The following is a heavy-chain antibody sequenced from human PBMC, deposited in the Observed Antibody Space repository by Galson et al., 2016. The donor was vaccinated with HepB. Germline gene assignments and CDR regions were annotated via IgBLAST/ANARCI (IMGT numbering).Heavy chain of an antibody. D-gene: IGHD3-22*01. V-gene: IGHV3-23*01. CDR2: ITGSGDNT. J-gene: IGHJ5*02. Sequence: SLRLSCAASGFTFSSYAMSWVRQAPGKGLEWVSGITGSGDNTSYADSVKGRFTCSRDNSKNTLYLQMNSLRAEDTAVYYCAKDPNSIYDSSGYFRNWFDPWGQGTLVTVSS. CDR1: GFTFSSYA. CDR3: AKDPNSIYDSSGYFRNWFDP.